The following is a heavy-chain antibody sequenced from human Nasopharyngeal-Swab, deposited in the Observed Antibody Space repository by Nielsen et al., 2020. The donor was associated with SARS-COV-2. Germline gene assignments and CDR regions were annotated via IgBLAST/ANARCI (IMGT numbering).Heavy chain of an antibody. CDR3: ARVGFDY. V-gene: IGHV4-34*01. J-gene: IGHJ4*02. CDR2: INHSGIA. Sequence: WIRQPPGKGLEWIGEINHSGIANYNPSRKSRVTILIDTSKNQFSLRLTSVTAADAAVYYCARVGFDYWGQGTLVTVSS.